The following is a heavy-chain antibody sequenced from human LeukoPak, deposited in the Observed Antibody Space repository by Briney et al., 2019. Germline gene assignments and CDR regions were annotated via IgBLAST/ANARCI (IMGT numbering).Heavy chain of an antibody. CDR1: GFTFSSYA. V-gene: IGHV3-23*01. D-gene: IGHD3-9*01. CDR3: AKWGDYDVLTGYYVSDF. CDR2: ISGSGGST. J-gene: IGHJ4*02. Sequence: GGSLRLSCAASGFTFSSYAMSWVRQAPGKGLEWVSAISGSGGSTYYADSVKGRFTISRDNSKNTLYLQMNSLRAEDTAVYYCAKWGDYDVLTGYYVSDFWGQGTLVTVSS.